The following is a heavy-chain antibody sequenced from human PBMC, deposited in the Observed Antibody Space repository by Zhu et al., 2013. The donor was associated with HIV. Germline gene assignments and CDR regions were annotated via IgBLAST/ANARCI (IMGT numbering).Heavy chain of an antibody. J-gene: IGHJ4*02. CDR3: ARSTPHLGIAAATFDY. D-gene: IGHD6-13*01. CDR1: GGSFSGYY. Sequence: QVQLQQWGAGLLKPSETLSLTCAVYGGSFSGYYWSWIRQPPGKGLEWIGEINHSGSTNYNPSLKSRVTISVDTSKNQFSLKLSSVTAADTAVYYCARSTPHLGIAAATFDYWGQGTLVHRLL. V-gene: IGHV4-34*01. CDR2: INHSGST.